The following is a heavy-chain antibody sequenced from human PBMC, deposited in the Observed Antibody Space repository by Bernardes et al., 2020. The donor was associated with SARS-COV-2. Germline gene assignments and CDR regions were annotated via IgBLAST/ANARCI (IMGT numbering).Heavy chain of an antibody. D-gene: IGHD2-21*01. CDR1: GFTFSSYA. CDR2: ISGSGGST. Sequence: GGSLRLSCAASGFTFSSYAMSWVRQAPGKGLEWVSAISGSGGSTYYADSVKGRFTISRDNSKNTLYLQMNSLRAEDTAVYYCAKDQHIVVVIATKGRRYFDLWGRGTLVTVSS. CDR3: AKDQHIVVVIATKGRRYFDL. V-gene: IGHV3-23*01. J-gene: IGHJ2*01.